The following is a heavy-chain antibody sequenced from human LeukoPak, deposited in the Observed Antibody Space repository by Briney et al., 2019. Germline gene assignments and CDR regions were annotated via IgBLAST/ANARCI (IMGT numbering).Heavy chain of an antibody. CDR1: GFAFSVNY. D-gene: IGHD6-13*01. J-gene: IGHJ4*02. CDR2: LHSDGTT. V-gene: IGHV3-66*01. Sequence: GGSLRLSCAASGFAFSVNYMTWVRLAPGKGLEWVSLLHSDGTTYYAESVKGRFTISTDNSKNTLYLQMNSLRVEDTALYYCAGRRKKAAAFDDWGQGTLVTVSS. CDR3: AGRRKKAAAFDD.